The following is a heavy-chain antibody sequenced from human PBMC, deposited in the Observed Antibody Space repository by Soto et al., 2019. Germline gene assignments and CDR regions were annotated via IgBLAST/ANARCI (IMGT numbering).Heavy chain of an antibody. CDR2: ISYDGSNK. CDR1: GFTFSSYA. Sequence: QVQLVESGGGVVQPGRSLRLSCAASGFTFSSYAMHWVRQAPGKGLEWLAVISYDGSNKYYADSVKGRFTISRDNYKNTLYLQMNSLRAEDTAVYYCARDDYGDYFDYWGQGTLVTVTS. CDR3: ARDDYGDYFDY. J-gene: IGHJ4*02. V-gene: IGHV3-30-3*01. D-gene: IGHD4-17*01.